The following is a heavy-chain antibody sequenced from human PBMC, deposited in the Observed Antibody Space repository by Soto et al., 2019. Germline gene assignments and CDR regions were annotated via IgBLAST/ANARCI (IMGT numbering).Heavy chain of an antibody. CDR3: ARARRVGSTRLGLPNLDY. J-gene: IGHJ4*02. V-gene: IGHV4-59*08. CDR1: GDSISSYY. D-gene: IGHD1-26*01. Sequence: SETLSLTCTVSGDSISSYYWSWIRQPPGKGLEWIGYIYYSGSTYYNPSLKSRLTISVDTSKNQFSLKLTSLTAADTAVYYCARARRVGSTRLGLPNLDYWGQGSLVTVSS. CDR2: IYYSGST.